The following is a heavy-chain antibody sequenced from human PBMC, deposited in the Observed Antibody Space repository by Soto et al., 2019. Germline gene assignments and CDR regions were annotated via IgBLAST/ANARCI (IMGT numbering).Heavy chain of an antibody. D-gene: IGHD6-19*01. CDR1: GFTFDDFA. Sequence: GGSLRLSCAASGFTFDDFAMHWVRQPPGKGLEWVSGISWNSGGIGYADSVKGRFTISRDNAKNSLYLQMNSLRAEDTAFYYCAKATTSGWSVIDYWGQGTLVIVSS. CDR2: ISWNSGGI. V-gene: IGHV3-9*01. J-gene: IGHJ4*02. CDR3: AKATTSGWSVIDY.